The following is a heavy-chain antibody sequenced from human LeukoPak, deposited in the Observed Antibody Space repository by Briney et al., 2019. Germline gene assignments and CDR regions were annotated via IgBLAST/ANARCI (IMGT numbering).Heavy chain of an antibody. CDR2: ISGSGGST. V-gene: IGHV3-23*01. D-gene: IGHD3-10*01. J-gene: IGHJ4*02. CDR3: AKFRAHGSGSFDY. Sequence: GGSLRLSCAASGFTFSSYAMSWVRQAPGKGLEWVSAISGSGGSTYYADSVKGRFTISSDNSKNTLYLQMNSLGAEDTAIYYCAKFRAHGSGSFDYWGQGTLVTVSS. CDR1: GFTFSSYA.